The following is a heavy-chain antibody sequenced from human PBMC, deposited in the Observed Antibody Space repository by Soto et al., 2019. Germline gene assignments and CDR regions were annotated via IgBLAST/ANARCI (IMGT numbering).Heavy chain of an antibody. CDR3: ARGTDTMVRGVMSY. Sequence: QVQLVQSGAEVKKPGSSVKVSCKASGGTFSSYAISWVRQAPGQGLEWMGGIIPIFGTANYAQKFQGRVTITADESTSTAYMELSSLRSENTAVYYCARGTDTMVRGVMSYWGQGTLVTVSS. J-gene: IGHJ4*02. V-gene: IGHV1-69*01. D-gene: IGHD3-10*01. CDR2: IIPIFGTA. CDR1: GGTFSSYA.